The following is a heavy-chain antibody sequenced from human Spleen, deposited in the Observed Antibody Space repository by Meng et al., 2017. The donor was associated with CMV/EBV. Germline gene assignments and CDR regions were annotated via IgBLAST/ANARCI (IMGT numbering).Heavy chain of an antibody. CDR1: GYTFSNFG. J-gene: IGHJ6*02. CDR3: ARVQSRAIFGVATPYYYYYGMDV. D-gene: IGHD3-3*01. Sequence: ASVKVSCKASGYTFSNFGISWVRQAPGQGLEWVGWISTSKHKTIYAQRFQGRVTMTTDTGMTAAYLEVRSLRSDDTAVYYCARVQSRAIFGVATPYYYYYGMDVWGQGTTVTV. CDR2: ISTSKHKT. V-gene: IGHV1-18*01.